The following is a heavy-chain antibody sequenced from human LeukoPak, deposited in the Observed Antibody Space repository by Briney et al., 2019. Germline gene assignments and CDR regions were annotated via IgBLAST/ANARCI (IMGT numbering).Heavy chain of an antibody. D-gene: IGHD6-19*01. V-gene: IGHV3-30*18. CDR1: GFTFSSYG. Sequence: GRSLRLSCAASGFTFSSYGMHWVRRAPGKGLEWVAVISYDGSNKYYADSVKGRFTISRDNSKNTLFLQMNSLRAEDTAVYYCAKADSSGWSFDYWGQGTLVTVSS. CDR2: ISYDGSNK. CDR3: AKADSSGWSFDY. J-gene: IGHJ4*02.